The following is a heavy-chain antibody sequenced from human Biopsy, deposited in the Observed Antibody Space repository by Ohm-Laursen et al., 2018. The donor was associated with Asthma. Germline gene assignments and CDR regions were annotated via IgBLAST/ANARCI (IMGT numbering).Heavy chain of an antibody. V-gene: IGHV3-30*18. CDR1: GFTFSSYG. J-gene: IGHJ6*02. CDR2: ISYDGSNK. CDR3: AKDTEGRYDFWSGLSYNYYGMDV. D-gene: IGHD3-3*01. Sequence: SLRPSCTASGFTFSSYGMYWVRQAPGKGLEWAAVISYDGSNKYYADSVKGRFTISRDNSKNTLYLQMNSLRAEDTAVYYCAKDTEGRYDFWSGLSYNYYGMDVWGQGTTVTVSS.